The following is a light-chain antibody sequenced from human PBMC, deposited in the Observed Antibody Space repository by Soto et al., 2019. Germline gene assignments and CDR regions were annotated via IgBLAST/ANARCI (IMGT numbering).Light chain of an antibody. CDR1: SSDVGYYNY. CDR3: TSYTTKSTYV. V-gene: IGLV2-14*01. CDR2: EVR. J-gene: IGLJ1*01. Sequence: SVLTQPASVSGSPGQSITISCTGTSSDVGYYNYVSWYQQHPGKAPQLMIYEVRSRPSGVSDRFSGSKSANTASLTISGLQAEDEADYYCTSYTTKSTYVFGTGTKV.